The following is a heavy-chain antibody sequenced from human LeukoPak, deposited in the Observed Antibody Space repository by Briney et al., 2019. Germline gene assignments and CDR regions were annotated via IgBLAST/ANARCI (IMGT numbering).Heavy chain of an antibody. CDR1: GFTFSSYW. V-gene: IGHV3-7*01. CDR3: ARVSHGIVAFDY. Sequence: GGSLRLSCAASGFTFSSYWMTWVRQAPGKGLEWVANIREDGSEKYYVDSVKGRFTVSRDNAKNSLYLQVNSLRAEDTAVYYCARVSHGIVAFDYWGQGTLVTVSS. J-gene: IGHJ4*02. D-gene: IGHD5-12*01. CDR2: IREDGSEK.